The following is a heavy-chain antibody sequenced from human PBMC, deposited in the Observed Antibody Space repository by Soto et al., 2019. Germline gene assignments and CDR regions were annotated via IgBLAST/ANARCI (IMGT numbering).Heavy chain of an antibody. Sequence: SGKVSCKTSGATFSSYAISWVRQAPGQGLEWMGGIIPIFGTANYAQKFQGRVTITADKSTSIAYMELSSLRSEDTAVYYCARDRHTPIASEIKYYCYGMDVWGQGTTVTVSS. D-gene: IGHD6-25*01. CDR1: GATFSSYA. CDR2: IIPIFGTA. J-gene: IGHJ6*02. CDR3: ARDRHTPIASEIKYYCYGMDV. V-gene: IGHV1-69*06.